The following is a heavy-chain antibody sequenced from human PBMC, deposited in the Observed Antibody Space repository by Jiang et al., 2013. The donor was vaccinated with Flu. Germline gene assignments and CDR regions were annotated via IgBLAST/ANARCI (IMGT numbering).Heavy chain of an antibody. V-gene: IGHV3-11*03. CDR2: ISSSSTDT. D-gene: IGHD5-24*01. J-gene: IGHJ5*02. CDR1: GFTFSDSY. Sequence: VQLLESGGGLVKPGGSLRLSCAASGFTFSDSYMSWIRQAPGKGLEWVSYISSSSTDTNYADSVKGRFTISRDNAKNSLYLQMNSLRPEDTAVYYCTKSSGRDGSRPWGQGTLVTVSS. CDR3: TKSSGRDGSRP.